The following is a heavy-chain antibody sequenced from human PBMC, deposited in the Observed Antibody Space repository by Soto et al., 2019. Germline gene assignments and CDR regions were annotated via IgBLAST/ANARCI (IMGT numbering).Heavy chain of an antibody. CDR2: IYYSGST. V-gene: IGHV4-31*03. CDR3: ARVPHVAAAWNNWFDP. D-gene: IGHD6-13*01. J-gene: IGHJ5*02. CDR1: GGSISSGGYY. Sequence: SETMSLTCTVSGGSISSGGYYWSWIRQHPGKGLEWIGYIYYSGSTYYNPSLKSRVTISVDTSKNQFSLKLSSVTAADTAVYYCARVPHVAAAWNNWFDPWGQGTLVTVSS.